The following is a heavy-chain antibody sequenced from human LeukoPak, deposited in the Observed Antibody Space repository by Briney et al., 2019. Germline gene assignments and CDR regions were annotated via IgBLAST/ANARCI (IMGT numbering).Heavy chain of an antibody. Sequence: GGSLRLSCAASRFTFSPTWVSWVRQPPGKGLEWVGRIKSKSDGETTDYAAPVKGRFIISRDDSKSTVYLLMNSLKTEDTGWYYCTTEKWCSSTTRPYAFDLWGQGTMVTVSS. V-gene: IGHV3-15*01. J-gene: IGHJ3*01. CDR1: RFTFSPTW. CDR2: IKSKSDGETT. CDR3: TTEKWCSSTTRPYAFDL. D-gene: IGHD2-2*01.